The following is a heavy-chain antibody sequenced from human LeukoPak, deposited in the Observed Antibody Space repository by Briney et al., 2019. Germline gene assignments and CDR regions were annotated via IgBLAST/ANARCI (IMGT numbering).Heavy chain of an antibody. CDR3: ARLNPYDSSGYYRYFDY. CDR2: IYYSGST. D-gene: IGHD3-22*01. Sequence: SETLSLTCTVSGGSISSSSDYWGWIRQPPGKGLEWIGSIYYSGSTYYNPSLKSRVTISVDTSKNQFSLKLSSVTAADTAVYYCARLNPYDSSGYYRYFDYWGQGTLVTVSS. CDR1: GGSISSSSDY. V-gene: IGHV4-39*07. J-gene: IGHJ4*02.